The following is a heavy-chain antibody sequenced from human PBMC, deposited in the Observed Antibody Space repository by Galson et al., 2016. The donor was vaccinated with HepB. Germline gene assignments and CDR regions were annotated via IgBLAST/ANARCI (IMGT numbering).Heavy chain of an antibody. D-gene: IGHD2-2*01. V-gene: IGHV3-7*01. J-gene: IGHJ3*02. Sequence: SLRLSCAASGFSVNNFWMSWVRQAPGKGLEWVANIKQDGSEKYYVDSAKGRFTISRDNAENSLYLQMNSLRVEDTAVYYCARDSWDIVVVSPAMFTFDIWGQGTMVTVSS. CDR1: GFSVNNFW. CDR2: IKQDGSEK. CDR3: ARDSWDIVVVSPAMFTFDI.